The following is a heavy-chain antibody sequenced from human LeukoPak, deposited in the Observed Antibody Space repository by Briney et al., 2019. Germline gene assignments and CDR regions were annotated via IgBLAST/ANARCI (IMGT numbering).Heavy chain of an antibody. J-gene: IGHJ6*03. Sequence: PSETLALICTVSGGAITKYYWSWIRQPPGKGLEWIGYMYYSGSTNYNPSLKSRVTMSVDTSNNQISLKMTSLTAADKTVYYCARAPAGQPYYYMDVWGKGTTITVSS. CDR1: GGAITKYY. D-gene: IGHD2-2*01. CDR3: ARAPAGQPYYYMDV. V-gene: IGHV4-59*01. CDR2: MYYSGST.